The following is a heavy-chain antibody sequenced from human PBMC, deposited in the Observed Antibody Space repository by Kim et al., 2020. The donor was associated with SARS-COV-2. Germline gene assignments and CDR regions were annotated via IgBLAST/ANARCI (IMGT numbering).Heavy chain of an antibody. V-gene: IGHV3-11*06. J-gene: IGHJ6*02. CDR3: ARDRAYYYGMDV. Sequence: GGSLRLSCAASGFTFSDYYMSWIRQAPGKGLEWVSYISSSSSYTNYADSVKGRFTISRDNAKNSLYLQMNSLRAEDTAVYYCARDRAYYYGMDVWCQGTTVTVSS. CDR2: ISSSSSYT. D-gene: IGHD3-10*01. CDR1: GFTFSDYY.